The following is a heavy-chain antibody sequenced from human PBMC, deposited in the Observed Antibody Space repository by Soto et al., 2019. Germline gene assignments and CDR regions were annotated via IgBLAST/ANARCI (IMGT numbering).Heavy chain of an antibody. CDR2: INHSGST. Sequence: SETLSLTCAVYGGSFSGYFWSWIRQPPGKGLEWIGEINHSGSTNYNPSLKSRVTISVDTSKNQFSLKLSSVTAADTAVYYCARAGAGKYQLLWTSYYYYGMNVWGQGTKVTV. CDR1: GGSFSGYF. D-gene: IGHD2-2*01. CDR3: ARAGAGKYQLLWTSYYYYGMNV. J-gene: IGHJ6*02. V-gene: IGHV4-34*01.